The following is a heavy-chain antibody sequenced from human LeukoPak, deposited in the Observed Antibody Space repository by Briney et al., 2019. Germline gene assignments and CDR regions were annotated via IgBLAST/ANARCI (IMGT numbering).Heavy chain of an antibody. D-gene: IGHD4-17*01. CDR2: ISGSGGST. CDR3: AKGDRYGDYVEFGHYYFDY. CDR1: GFTFSSHS. V-gene: IGHV3-23*01. Sequence: GGSLRLSCAASGFTFSSHSMNWVRQAPGKGLEWVSAISGSGGSTYYADSVKGRFTISRDNSKNTLYLQMNSLRAEDTAVYYCAKGDRYGDYVEFGHYYFDYWGQGTLVTVSS. J-gene: IGHJ4*02.